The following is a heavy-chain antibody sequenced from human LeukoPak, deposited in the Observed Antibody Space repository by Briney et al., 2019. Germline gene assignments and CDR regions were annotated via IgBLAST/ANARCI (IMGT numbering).Heavy chain of an antibody. CDR2: IIPIFGTA. D-gene: IGHD3-22*01. J-gene: IGHJ3*02. Sequence: SVKVSCKASGGTFSSYAISWVRQAPGQGLEWMGRIIPIFGTANYAQKFQGRATITTDESTSTAYMELSSLRSEDTAVYYCARDRPTYYYDSSGSANAFDIWGQGTMVTVSS. V-gene: IGHV1-69*05. CDR1: GGTFSSYA. CDR3: ARDRPTYYYDSSGSANAFDI.